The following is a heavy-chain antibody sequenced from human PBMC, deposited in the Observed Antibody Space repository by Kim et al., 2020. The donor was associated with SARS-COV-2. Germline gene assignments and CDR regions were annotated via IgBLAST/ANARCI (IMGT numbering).Heavy chain of an antibody. CDR3: ARTLKGRAFDI. J-gene: IGHJ3*02. CDR2: VYYSGST. V-gene: IGHV4-59*01. Sequence: SETLSLTCTVSGGSISSYYWSWSRPPPGKGLEWIGYVYYSGSTNYNPSLESRVTISVDTSRTQFSLKLSSVTAADTAVYYCARTLKGRAFDIWGQGTMVTVSS. CDR1: GGSISSYY.